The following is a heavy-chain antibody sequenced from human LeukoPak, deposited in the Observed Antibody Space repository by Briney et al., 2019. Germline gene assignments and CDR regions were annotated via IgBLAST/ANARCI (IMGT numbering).Heavy chain of an antibody. Sequence: GGSLRLSCAASGFTFSDYYMSWIRQAPGKGLEWVSYISSSGSIIYYADSVKGRFTISRDNAKNSLYLQMNSLRAEDTAVYYCARGYCSSTSCLQYWGQGTLVTVSS. D-gene: IGHD2-2*01. CDR2: ISSSGSII. CDR3: ARGYCSSTSCLQY. V-gene: IGHV3-11*04. CDR1: GFTFSDYY. J-gene: IGHJ4*02.